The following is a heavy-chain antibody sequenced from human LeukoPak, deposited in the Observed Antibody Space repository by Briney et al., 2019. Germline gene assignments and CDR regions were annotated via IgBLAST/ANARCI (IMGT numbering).Heavy chain of an antibody. V-gene: IGHV4-34*01. Sequence: PSETLSLTCAVYGGAFSGYYWSWIRQPPGKGLEWIGEINHSGSTNYNPSLKSRVTISVDTSKNQFSLKLSSVTAADTAVYYCARAGDIVVEVAALRTFDYWGQGTLVTVSS. CDR3: ARAGDIVVEVAALRTFDY. CDR2: INHSGST. CDR1: GGAFSGYY. J-gene: IGHJ4*02. D-gene: IGHD2-15*01.